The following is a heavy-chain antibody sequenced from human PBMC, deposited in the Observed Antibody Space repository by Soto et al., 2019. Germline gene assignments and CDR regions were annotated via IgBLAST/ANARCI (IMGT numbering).Heavy chain of an antibody. V-gene: IGHV3-74*01. CDR1: GFTLRGYW. CDR3: AQDGRLGQFDY. J-gene: IGHJ4*02. CDR2: INSDGSST. Sequence: EVQLVESGGGFVQPGGSLRLSCAASGFTLRGYWMHWVRQAPGKGLVWVSRINSDGSSTSYADSVKGRFTISRDNAKNTLYLQTKRLRAEDTAVYYCAQDGRLGQFDYWGQGTLVSASS. D-gene: IGHD6-19*01.